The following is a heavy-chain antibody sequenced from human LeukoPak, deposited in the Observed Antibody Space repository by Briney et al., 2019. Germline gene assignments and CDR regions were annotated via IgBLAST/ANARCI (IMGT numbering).Heavy chain of an antibody. D-gene: IGHD5-24*01. CDR2: IYHSGST. J-gene: IGHJ5*02. V-gene: IGHV4-38-2*02. CDR3: ASDLTESWFDP. CDR1: GYSISSGYY. Sequence: PSETLSLTCTVSGYSISSGYYWGWIRQPPGKGLEWIGSIYHSGSTYYNPSLKSRVTISVDTSKNQFSLKLSSVTAADTAVYYCASDLTESWFDPWGQGTLVTVSS.